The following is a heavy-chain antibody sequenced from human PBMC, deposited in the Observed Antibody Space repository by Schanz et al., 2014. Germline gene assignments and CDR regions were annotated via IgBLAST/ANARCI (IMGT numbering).Heavy chain of an antibody. J-gene: IGHJ2*01. D-gene: IGHD1-1*01. CDR1: GGSISSGSYY. CDR2: VFPNGIT. CDR3: ARDTTWRLDL. Sequence: QVQLQESGPGLVKPSQTLSLTCSVSGGSISSGSYYWNWIRQPAGKALEWVGRVFPNGITNYNPSLKSRVTISLDTSKNQFSLPRTSLTAADTAVYYCARDTTWRLDLWGRGTLVTVSS. V-gene: IGHV4-61*02.